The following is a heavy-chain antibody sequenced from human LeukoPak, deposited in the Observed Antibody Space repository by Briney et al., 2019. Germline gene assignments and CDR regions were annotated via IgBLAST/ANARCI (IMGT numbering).Heavy chain of an antibody. J-gene: IGHJ6*04. CDR2: IMPIFGTA. D-gene: IGHD3-10*01. Sequence: GASVKVSCKASGGTFSSYAISWVRQAPGQGLEWMGGIMPIFGTANYAQKFQGRVTITADKSTSTAYMELSSLRSEDTAVYYCARSEMVRGVTIYSGYYGMDVWGKGTTVTVSS. V-gene: IGHV1-69*06. CDR3: ARSEMVRGVTIYSGYYGMDV. CDR1: GGTFSSYA.